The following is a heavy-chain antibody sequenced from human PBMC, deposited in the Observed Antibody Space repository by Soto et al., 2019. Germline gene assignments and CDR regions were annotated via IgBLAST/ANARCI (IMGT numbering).Heavy chain of an antibody. CDR2: IGTAGDT. V-gene: IGHV3-13*01. CDR1: GFTFSSYD. D-gene: IGHD3-10*01. J-gene: IGHJ4*02. Sequence: PGGSLRLSCAASGFTFSSYDMHWVRQATGKGLEWVSAIGTAGDTYYPGSVKGRFTISRENAKNSLCLQMNSLRAGDTAVYYCARASDYYGSGGYLTTFDYWGQGTLVTVSS. CDR3: ARASDYYGSGGYLTTFDY.